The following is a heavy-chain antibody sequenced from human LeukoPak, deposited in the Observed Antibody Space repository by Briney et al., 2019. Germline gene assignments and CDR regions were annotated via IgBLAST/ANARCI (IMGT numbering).Heavy chain of an antibody. CDR1: GGSISSSSYY. Sequence: PSETLSLTCTVSGGSISSSSYYWVWIRQPPGKGLEWIGIIYYSGSTYYNPSLTSRVTISVDTSKNQFSLKLSSVTAADTAVYYCARGLPQLPPYFDYWGQGTLVTVSS. J-gene: IGHJ4*02. D-gene: IGHD2-15*01. CDR3: ARGLPQLPPYFDY. CDR2: IYYSGST. V-gene: IGHV4-39*01.